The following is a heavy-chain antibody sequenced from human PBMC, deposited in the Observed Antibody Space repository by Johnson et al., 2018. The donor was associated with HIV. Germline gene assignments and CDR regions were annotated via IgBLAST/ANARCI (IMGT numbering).Heavy chain of an antibody. Sequence: QVQLVESGGGAVQPGRSLRLSCAASGFTFSNYGMHWVRQAPGKGLEWVAVVSYDGSYKDYADSVNGRFTISRDNSKNTLFLQINSLRPEDTALYSWAKPRREVTVVDAFDIWGQGTMVTVSS. J-gene: IGHJ3*02. CDR3: AKPRREVTVVDAFDI. V-gene: IGHV3-30*18. D-gene: IGHD4-23*01. CDR2: VSYDGSYK. CDR1: GFTFSNYG.